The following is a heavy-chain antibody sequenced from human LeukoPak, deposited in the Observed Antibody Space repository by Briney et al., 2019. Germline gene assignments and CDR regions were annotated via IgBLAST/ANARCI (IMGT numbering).Heavy chain of an antibody. D-gene: IGHD3-9*01. CDR1: GFTFSSYA. V-gene: IGHV3-23*01. CDR2: ISGSGGST. Sequence: GGSLRLSRAASGFTFSSYAMSWVRQAPGKGLEWVSAISGSGGSTYYADSVKGRFTISRDNSKDTLYLQMNSLRAEDTAVYYCAKDLDYDILTGLGDFDYWGQGTLVTVSS. CDR3: AKDLDYDILTGLGDFDY. J-gene: IGHJ4*02.